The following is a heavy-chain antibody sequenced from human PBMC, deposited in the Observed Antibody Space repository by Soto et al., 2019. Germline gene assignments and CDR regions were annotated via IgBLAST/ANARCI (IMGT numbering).Heavy chain of an antibody. D-gene: IGHD7-27*01. J-gene: IGHJ6*02. CDR3: ARDTNSPRRYYYGMDV. Sequence: GSLRLSCAASGFTFSSYWMSWVRQAPGKGLEWVANIKQDGSEKYYVDSVKGRFTISRDNAKNSLYLQMNSLRAEDTAVYYCARDTNSPRRYYYGMDVWGQGATVTVSS. CDR2: IKQDGSEK. CDR1: GFTFSSYW. V-gene: IGHV3-7*01.